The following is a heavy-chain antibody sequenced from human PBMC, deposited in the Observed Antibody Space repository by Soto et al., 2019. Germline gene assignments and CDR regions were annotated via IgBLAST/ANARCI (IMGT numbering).Heavy chain of an antibody. Sequence: ASVKVSCKASGYTFTSYGIHWVRQAPGQRLEWMGWINAANGDTKYSPKFQGRVTITRDTSASTAYMELSSLRSEDTAVYYCVRRHVSATGIDWFDPWGQGTMVTVYS. D-gene: IGHD6-13*01. V-gene: IGHV1-3*01. J-gene: IGHJ5*02. CDR3: VRRHVSATGIDWFDP. CDR2: INAANGDT. CDR1: GYTFTSYG.